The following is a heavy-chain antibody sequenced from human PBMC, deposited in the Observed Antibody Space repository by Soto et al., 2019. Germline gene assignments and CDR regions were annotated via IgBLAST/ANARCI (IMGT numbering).Heavy chain of an antibody. CDR1: GDSVTGHY. V-gene: IGHV4-59*02. D-gene: IGHD5-12*01. Sequence: SETLSLTCSFSGDSVTGHYLTWIRQSPEKGLEWIGYMHYTGFSHYNPSLKSRLTISVDRSKNHFSLQLTSVTVADTAVYYFAREVDSGYDSPYNWFDTWGQGTLVTVSS. CDR2: MHYTGFS. J-gene: IGHJ5*02. CDR3: AREVDSGYDSPYNWFDT.